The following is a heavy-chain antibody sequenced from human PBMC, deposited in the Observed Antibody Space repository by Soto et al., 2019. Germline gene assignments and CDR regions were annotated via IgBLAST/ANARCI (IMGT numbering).Heavy chain of an antibody. J-gene: IGHJ6*03. CDR2: IYPGDSDT. D-gene: IGHD6-6*01. CDR3: ARDSGEQLVRRGFYYYYMDV. V-gene: IGHV5-51*01. Sequence: PGESLKISCQGSGYDFTKSWIGWVRQMPGKGLEWMGIIYPGDSDTRYSPSFQGQVTISADKSISIAYLQWNSLKASDTAMYYCARDSGEQLVRRGFYYYYMDVWGKGTTVTVSS. CDR1: GYDFTKSW.